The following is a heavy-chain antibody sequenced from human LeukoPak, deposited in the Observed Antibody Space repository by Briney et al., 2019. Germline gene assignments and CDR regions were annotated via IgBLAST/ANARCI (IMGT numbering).Heavy chain of an antibody. CDR1: GFTFSSYA. CDR3: ASLPSEETGFDY. V-gene: IGHV3-23*01. CDR2: ISGSGGST. Sequence: GGSLRLSCAASGFTFSSYAMSWVRQAPGKGLEWVSAISGSGGSTYYADSVKGRFTISRDNSKNTLYLQMNSLRSEDTAVYYCASLPSEETGFDYWGQGTLVTVSS. J-gene: IGHJ4*02.